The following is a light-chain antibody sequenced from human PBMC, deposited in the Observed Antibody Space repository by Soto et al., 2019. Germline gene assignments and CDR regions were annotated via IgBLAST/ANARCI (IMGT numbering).Light chain of an antibody. V-gene: IGKV3-15*01. CDR2: DAS. Sequence: EIVLTQSPATLSLSPGERATLSCRASQSVTNSLAWYQQKPGQAPRLLVYDASTRATGIPARFSGRGSGTDFTLTISSLQSEDFAVYYCQQYDSWRYTFGQGTKVDIK. CDR3: QQYDSWRYT. CDR1: QSVTNS. J-gene: IGKJ2*01.